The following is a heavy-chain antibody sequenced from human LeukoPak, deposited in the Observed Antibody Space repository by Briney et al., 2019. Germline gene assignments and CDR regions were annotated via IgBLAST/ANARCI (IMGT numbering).Heavy chain of an antibody. J-gene: IGHJ4*02. CDR1: GYTFTSYG. D-gene: IGHD6-13*01. CDR2: ISAYNGNT. Sequence: ASVKVSCKASGYTFTSYGISWVRQAPGQGLEWMGWISAYNGNTNYAQKLQGRVTMTTDTSTSTAYMELRSPRSDDTAVYYCARDPIGSRWPYYFDYWGQGTLVTVSS. CDR3: ARDPIGSRWPYYFDY. V-gene: IGHV1-18*01.